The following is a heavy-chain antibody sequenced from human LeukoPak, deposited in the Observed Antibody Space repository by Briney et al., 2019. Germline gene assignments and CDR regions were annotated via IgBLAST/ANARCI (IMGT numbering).Heavy chain of an antibody. J-gene: IGHJ4*02. CDR2: IGGSGGST. CDR3: AKLHDFWSGYDDY. Sequence: PGGSLRLSCVASGFTFSSYAMSWVRQAPAKGLEWVSAIGGSGGSTYYADSVKGRFTISRDNSKNTLSLQMNSLRAEDTAVYYCAKLHDFWSGYDDYWGQGTLVTVSS. V-gene: IGHV3-23*01. D-gene: IGHD3-3*01. CDR1: GFTFSSYA.